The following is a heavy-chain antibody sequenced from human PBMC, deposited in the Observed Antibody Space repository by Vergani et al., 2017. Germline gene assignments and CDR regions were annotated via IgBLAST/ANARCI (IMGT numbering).Heavy chain of an antibody. D-gene: IGHD3-22*01. J-gene: IGHJ5*02. CDR3: ARVGWSYYESGGYYYAPGGWFDP. Sequence: EVQLVLSGAEVKTPGESLRILCNGSGHSFTSYWNSWVRQTPAKGLEWMGEIDPSDSYTNYSPSFQGHVTISADMSISTAYLQWSSLNASDTAMYYCARVGWSYYESGGYYYAPGGWFDPWGQGTLVTVSS. V-gene: IGHV5-10-1*03. CDR2: IDPSDSYT. CDR1: GHSFTSYW.